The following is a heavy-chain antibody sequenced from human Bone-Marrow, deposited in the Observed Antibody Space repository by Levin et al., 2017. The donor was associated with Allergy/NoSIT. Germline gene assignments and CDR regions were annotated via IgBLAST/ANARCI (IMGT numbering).Heavy chain of an antibody. Sequence: RAGGSLRLSCVASGFSVSTNYMSWVRQAPGKGLEGVSVIYSGGTTNYADSVKGRFSISRDKSSNTLYLQMSSLRAEDTAIYYCATHPRQAYWGQGTLVTVSS. J-gene: IGHJ4*02. CDR2: IYSGGTT. V-gene: IGHV3-53*01. CDR3: ATHPRQAY. CDR1: GFSVSTNY.